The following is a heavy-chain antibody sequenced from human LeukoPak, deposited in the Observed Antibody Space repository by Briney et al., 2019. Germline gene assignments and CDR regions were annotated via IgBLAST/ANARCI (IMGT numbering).Heavy chain of an antibody. V-gene: IGHV4-38-2*01. J-gene: IGHJ4*02. CDR3: ARCHYGSGGHVDY. Sequence: PSETLSLTCAVSGYSISSGYYWGWIRQPPGKGLEWIGSIYHSGSTYYNPSLKSRVTISVDTSKNQFSLKLSSVTAADTAVYYCARCHYGSGGHVDYWGQGTLVTVSS. D-gene: IGHD3-10*01. CDR1: GYSISSGYY. CDR2: IYHSGST.